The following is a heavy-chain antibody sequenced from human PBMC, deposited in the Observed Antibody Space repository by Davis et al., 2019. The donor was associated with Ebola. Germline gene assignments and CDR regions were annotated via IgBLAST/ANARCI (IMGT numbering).Heavy chain of an antibody. V-gene: IGHV3-53*05. J-gene: IGHJ4*02. CDR1: GFRFRDYY. CDR2: IYDHST. Sequence: GESLKISCAASGFRFRDYYMSWLRQAPGKGLEWVSVIYDHSTAYADSVRGRFIISRDKSNNTLYLEMNSLRVDDTAVYYCATTQWLREFDNWGQGTLVTVSS. D-gene: IGHD6-19*01. CDR3: ATTQWLREFDN.